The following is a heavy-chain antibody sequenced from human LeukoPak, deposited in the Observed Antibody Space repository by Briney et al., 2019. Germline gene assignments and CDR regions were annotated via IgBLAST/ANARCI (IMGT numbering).Heavy chain of an antibody. J-gene: IGHJ3*02. CDR2: INPNGGGT. CDR1: GYTFTGYY. CDR3: ASARVTAYDAFDI. D-gene: IGHD6-6*01. V-gene: IGHV1-2*02. Sequence: ASVKVSCKASGYTFTGYYMHWVRQAPGQGLEWMGWINPNGGGTNYAQKFQGRVTMTRDTSISTAYMELSRLRSDDTAVYYCASARVTAYDAFDIWGQGTMVTVSS.